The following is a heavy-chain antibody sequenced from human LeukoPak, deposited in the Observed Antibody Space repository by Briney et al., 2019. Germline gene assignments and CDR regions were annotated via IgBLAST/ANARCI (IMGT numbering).Heavy chain of an antibody. D-gene: IGHD3-3*01. Sequence: GASVKVSCKASGGTFSSYTINWVRQAPGQGLEWMGGIIPVFGTANYVQKFQGRVTITADESTSTAYMELSRLRSDDTAVYYCAGSHVLRFLEWLNWGQGTLVTVSS. V-gene: IGHV1-69*13. CDR3: AGSHVLRFLEWLN. CDR2: IIPVFGTA. J-gene: IGHJ4*02. CDR1: GGTFSSYT.